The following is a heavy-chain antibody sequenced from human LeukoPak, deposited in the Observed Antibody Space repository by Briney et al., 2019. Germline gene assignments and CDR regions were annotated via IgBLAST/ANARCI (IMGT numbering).Heavy chain of an antibody. CDR2: IKHDESEK. D-gene: IGHD3-16*01. CDR3: TRRLDD. J-gene: IGHJ4*02. V-gene: IGHV3-7*01. CDR1: GFTFSSYA. Sequence: GGSLRLSCAASGFTFSSYAMSWARQAPGKGLEWVANIKHDESEKNYLDSVKGRFTISRDNAQNSLYLQMNGLRVEDTAVHYCTRRLDDWGQGTLVTVSS.